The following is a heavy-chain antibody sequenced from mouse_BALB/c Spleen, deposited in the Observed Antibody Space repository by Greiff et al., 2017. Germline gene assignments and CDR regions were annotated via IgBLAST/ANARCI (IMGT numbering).Heavy chain of an antibody. J-gene: IGHJ2*01. CDR3: ARQKGY. CDR1: GFTFSSYA. V-gene: IGHV5-9-3*01. Sequence: EVKLMESGGGLVKPGGSLKLSCAASGFTFSSYAMSWVRQTPEKRLEWVATISSGGSYTYYPDSVKGRFTISRDNAKNTLYLQMSSLRSEDTAMYYCARQKGYWGQGTTLTVSP. CDR2: ISSGGSYT.